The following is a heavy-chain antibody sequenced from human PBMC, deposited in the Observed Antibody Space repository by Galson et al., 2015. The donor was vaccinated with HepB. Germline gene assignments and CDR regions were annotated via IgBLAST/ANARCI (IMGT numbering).Heavy chain of an antibody. D-gene: IGHD1-14*01. CDR1: GFTFTAYG. V-gene: IGHV1-18*01. Sequence: SVKVSCKASGFTFTAYGISWVRQAPGQGLEWMGWISAYNGNTNYALKFQGRVTITTDTSTSTVYMEVRSLRSDDTAVYYCARARYNISPPDCGGQGTLVTVAS. CDR3: ARARYNISPPDC. CDR2: ISAYNGNT. J-gene: IGHJ4*02.